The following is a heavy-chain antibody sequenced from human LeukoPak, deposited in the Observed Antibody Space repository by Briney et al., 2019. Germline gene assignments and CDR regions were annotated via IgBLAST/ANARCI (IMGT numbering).Heavy chain of an antibody. D-gene: IGHD3-16*01. Sequence: GGSLRLPCAASGFTFSSYSMDWVRQAPGKGLEWLSYISVSSRNVIDYADSVKGRFTISRDDAKNSLYLQMNSLSAEDTAVYFCARDFGPRLYAFDVWGQGTMITVSS. CDR2: ISVSSRNVI. J-gene: IGHJ3*01. CDR3: ARDFGPRLYAFDV. V-gene: IGHV3-48*04. CDR1: GFTFSSYS.